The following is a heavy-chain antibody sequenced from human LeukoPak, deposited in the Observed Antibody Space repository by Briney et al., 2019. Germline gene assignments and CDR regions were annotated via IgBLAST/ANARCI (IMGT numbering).Heavy chain of an antibody. CDR2: IYSGGST. J-gene: IGHJ6*03. CDR1: GFTVSSNY. V-gene: IGHV3-66*01. D-gene: IGHD6-13*01. CDR3: ARETISSSWSYYYYMDV. Sequence: GGSLRLSCAASGFTVSSNYMSWVRQAPGKGLEWVSVIYSGGSTYYADSVKGRFTISRDNSKNTLYPQMNSLRAEDTAVYYCARETISSSWSYYYYMDVWGKGTTVTVSS.